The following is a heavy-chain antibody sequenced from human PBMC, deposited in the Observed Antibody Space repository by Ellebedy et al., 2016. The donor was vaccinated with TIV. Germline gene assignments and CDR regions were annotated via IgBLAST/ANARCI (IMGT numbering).Heavy chain of an antibody. V-gene: IGHV3-7*01. D-gene: IGHD1-26*01. CDR3: ARDKIVGATYFDY. J-gene: IGHJ4*02. CDR2: INEDGSEK. CDR1: GFTFSSYW. Sequence: GGSLRLXXAASGFTFSSYWMSWVRQAPGKGLEWVANINEDGSEKYYVDSLRGRFTISRDNAKNSLYLQMNSLRAEDTAVYYCARDKIVGATYFDYWGQGTLVTVSS.